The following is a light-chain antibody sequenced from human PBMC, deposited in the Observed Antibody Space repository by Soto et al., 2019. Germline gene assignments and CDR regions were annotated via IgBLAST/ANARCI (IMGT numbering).Light chain of an antibody. CDR3: QQSYSTPLT. CDR1: QSISSY. CDR2: AAS. V-gene: IGKV1-39*01. Sequence: DIQMTQSPSSLSASVGDRVTITCRASQSISSYLNWYQQKPGIAPKLLIYAASSLQSGVPSRFSGSGSGTDFTLTISSLQPEDFATYYCQQSYSTPLTCGGGTKVEIK. J-gene: IGKJ4*01.